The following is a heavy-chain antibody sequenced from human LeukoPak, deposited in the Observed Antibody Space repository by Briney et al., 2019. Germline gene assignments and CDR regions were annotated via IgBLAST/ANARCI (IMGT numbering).Heavy chain of an antibody. CDR1: GGSVSSGSYY. CDR3: PRVKGGSPVSSGWHLFDY. V-gene: IGHV4-61*01. J-gene: IGHJ4*02. D-gene: IGHD6-19*01. CDR2: IYYSWST. Sequence: PSETLSLTCTVSGGSVSSGSYYWSWIRPPPGKGLEWIGYIYYSWSTNYNPSLKSRVTISVDTSKNQFSLKLSSVTAADTAVYYCPRVKGGSPVSSGWHLFDYWGQGTLVTVSS.